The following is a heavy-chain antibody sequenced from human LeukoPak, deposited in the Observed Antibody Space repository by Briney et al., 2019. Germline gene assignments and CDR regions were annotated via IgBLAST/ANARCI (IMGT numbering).Heavy chain of an antibody. Sequence: SETLSLTCTVSGGSISSYYWSWIRQPPGKGLEWIGYIYYSGSTNYNPSLKSRVTISVDTSKNQFSLKLSSVTAADTAVYYCARVTAAESYYYYYYYMDVWGKGTTVTISS. CDR1: GGSISSYY. CDR3: ARVTAAESYYYYYYYMDV. J-gene: IGHJ6*03. D-gene: IGHD6-13*01. CDR2: IYYSGST. V-gene: IGHV4-59*01.